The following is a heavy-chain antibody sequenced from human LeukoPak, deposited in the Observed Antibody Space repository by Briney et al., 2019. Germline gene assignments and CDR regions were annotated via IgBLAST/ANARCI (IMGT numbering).Heavy chain of an antibody. D-gene: IGHD2-2*01. Sequence: EASVKVSCKASGGTFSSYAVSWVRQAPGQGLEWLGGIIPVFGAANYAQRFQGRLTVTADESTNTAYMDLSGLTSEDTGVYYCARTRSGCSTTNCCPYDMDVWGQGTTVAVSS. CDR1: GGTFSSYA. CDR3: ARTRSGCSTTNCCPYDMDV. V-gene: IGHV1-69*13. CDR2: IIPVFGAA. J-gene: IGHJ6*02.